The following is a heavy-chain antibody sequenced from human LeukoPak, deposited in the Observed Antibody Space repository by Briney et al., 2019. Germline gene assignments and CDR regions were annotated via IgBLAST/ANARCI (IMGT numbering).Heavy chain of an antibody. Sequence: PGGSLRLSCAASGFTFSTYSMNWVRQAPGKGLEWISYISSSTIYYADSVKGRFTISRDNAKNSLYLQMNSLRDEDTAVYYCARGPADDIGYWGQGTLVTVSS. D-gene: IGHD5-24*01. CDR2: ISSSTI. CDR3: ARGPADDIGY. J-gene: IGHJ4*02. CDR1: GFTFSTYS. V-gene: IGHV3-48*02.